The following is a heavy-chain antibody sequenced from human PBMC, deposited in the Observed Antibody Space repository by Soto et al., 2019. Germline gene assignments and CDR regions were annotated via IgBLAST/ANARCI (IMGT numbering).Heavy chain of an antibody. CDR2: ISAYNGNT. J-gene: IGHJ6*02. Sequence: ASEKVSCKASGYTFTSYGLSWVRQAPGQGIEWMGWISAYNGNTNYAQKLQGRVTMTTDTSTSTAYMELRSLRSDDTAVYYCVCLYSGHYYYGMDFRGQRPT. CDR3: VCLYSGHYYYGMDF. V-gene: IGHV1-18*01. CDR1: GYTFTSYG. D-gene: IGHD1-26*01.